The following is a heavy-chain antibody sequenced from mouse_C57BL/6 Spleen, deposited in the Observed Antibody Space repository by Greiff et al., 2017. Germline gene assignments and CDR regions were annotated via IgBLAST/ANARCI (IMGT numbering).Heavy chain of an antibody. D-gene: IGHD1-1*01. CDR2: IDPETGGT. Sequence: QVQLKESGAELVRPGASVTLSCKASGYTFTDYEMHWVKQTPVHGLEWIGAIDPETGGTAYNQKFKGKAILTADKSSSTAYMELRSLTSEDSAVYYCTRSYYYGSLYYAMDYWGQGTSVTVSS. CDR3: TRSYYYGSLYYAMDY. CDR1: GYTFTDYE. J-gene: IGHJ4*01. V-gene: IGHV1-15*01.